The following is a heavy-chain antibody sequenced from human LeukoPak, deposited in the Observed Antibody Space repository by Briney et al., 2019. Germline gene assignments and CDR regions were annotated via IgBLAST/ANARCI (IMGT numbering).Heavy chain of an antibody. J-gene: IGHJ4*02. D-gene: IGHD1-26*01. CDR1: GFTFSSYG. CDR2: ISYDGSNK. CDR3: AKVGSHFDY. Sequence: PGGSLRLSCAASGFTFSSYGMHWVRQAPGKELEWVAVISYDGSNKYYADSVKGRFTISRDNSKNTLYLQMNSLRAEDTAVYYCAKVGSHFDYWGQGTLVTVSS. V-gene: IGHV3-30*18.